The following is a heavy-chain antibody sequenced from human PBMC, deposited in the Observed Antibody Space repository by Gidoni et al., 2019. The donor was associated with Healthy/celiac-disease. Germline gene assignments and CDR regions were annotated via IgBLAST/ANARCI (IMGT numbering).Heavy chain of an antibody. CDR3: AKDLDTVTMVRGVIITAFDY. V-gene: IGHV3-23*01. CDR2: ISGSGGST. Sequence: EVQLLESGGGLVQPGGSLRRSWAAYGFTFSSYARRWVHQAPGKGLECVSAISGSGGSTSYADSVKGRFTISRDNSKNTLYLQMNSLRAEDTAVYYCAKDLDTVTMVRGVIITAFDYWGQGTLVTVSS. D-gene: IGHD3-10*01. J-gene: IGHJ4*02. CDR1: GFTFSSYA.